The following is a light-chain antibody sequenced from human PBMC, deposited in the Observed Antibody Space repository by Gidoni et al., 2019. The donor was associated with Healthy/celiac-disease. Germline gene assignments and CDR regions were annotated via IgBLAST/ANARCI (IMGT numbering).Light chain of an antibody. J-gene: IGKJ5*01. V-gene: IGKV3-15*01. CDR1: QSVSSN. Sequence: EIVMTQSPATLSVSPGERATLSCRASQSVSSNLAWYQQKPGQAPRLLIYGASTRATGIPARFSGSGSGTEFTLTISSLQSEDFAVYYCQQYNNWPPGAFXQXTRLEIK. CDR3: QQYNNWPPGA. CDR2: GAS.